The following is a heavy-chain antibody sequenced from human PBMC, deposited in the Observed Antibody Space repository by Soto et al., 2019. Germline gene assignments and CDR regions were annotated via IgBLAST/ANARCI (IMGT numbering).Heavy chain of an antibody. V-gene: IGHV3-23*01. CDR2: ISSSGLTT. CDR1: GFTFSSYA. J-gene: IGHJ4*02. CDR3: ARGVAWFGDRAAPSGL. Sequence: EVQLLESGGGLVQPGGSLRLSCAASGFTFSSYAMTWVRQAPGKGLDWVSVISSSGLTTYYADSVKGRFTISRDNSKNTLYMQMNSLRVDDTAVYYCARGVAWFGDRAAPSGLWGQGTLVTVSS. D-gene: IGHD3-10*01.